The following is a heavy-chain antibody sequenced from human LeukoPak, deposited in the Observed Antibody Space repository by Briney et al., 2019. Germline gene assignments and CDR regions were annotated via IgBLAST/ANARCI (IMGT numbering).Heavy chain of an antibody. D-gene: IGHD3-3*02. CDR3: SSLADY. Sequence: PGGSLRLSCAASGFTFSGSAMHWGRQASGKGLEWVGRIRSKANNYATAYAASVKGRFTISRDDSKNTAYLQMNSLKTEDAAVYYCSSLADYWGQGTLVTVSS. J-gene: IGHJ4*02. CDR1: GFTFSGSA. CDR2: IRSKANNYAT. V-gene: IGHV3-73*01.